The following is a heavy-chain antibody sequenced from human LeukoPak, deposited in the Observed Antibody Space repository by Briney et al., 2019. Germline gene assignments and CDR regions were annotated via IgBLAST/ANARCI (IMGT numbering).Heavy chain of an antibody. CDR1: GGSISSFY. V-gene: IGHV4-59*13. J-gene: IGHJ5*02. CDR3: VTGRYSYGRYDH. Sequence: SETLSLTCTVSGGSISSFYWSWIRQPPGKGLEWIGYMYYGGGPNYNPSLKSRVITSLDTSKNQFSLKLNSVTTADTAVYYCVTGRYSYGRYDHWGQGILVTVSS. CDR2: MYYGGGP. D-gene: IGHD1-26*01.